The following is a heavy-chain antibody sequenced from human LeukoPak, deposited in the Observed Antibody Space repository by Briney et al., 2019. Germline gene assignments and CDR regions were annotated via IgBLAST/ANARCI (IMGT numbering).Heavy chain of an antibody. CDR2: ISGSGGST. D-gene: IGHD1-26*01. CDR3: ATHIVGATSALFDY. Sequence: GGSLRLSCAASGFTFSSYAMSWVRQAPGKGLEWVSAISGSGGSTYYADSVKGRFTISRDNSKNTLYLQMNSLRAEDTAVYYCATHIVGATSALFDYWGQGTLVTVSS. V-gene: IGHV3-23*01. J-gene: IGHJ4*02. CDR1: GFTFSSYA.